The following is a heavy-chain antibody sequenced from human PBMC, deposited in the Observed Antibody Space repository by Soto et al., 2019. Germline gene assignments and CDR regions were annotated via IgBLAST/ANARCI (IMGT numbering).Heavy chain of an antibody. J-gene: IGHJ4*02. D-gene: IGHD3-22*01. CDR2: ISSSSSYT. CDR3: ARESYDSSGYRSGYFDY. V-gene: IGHV3-11*06. Sequence: DSYISSSSSYTNYADSVKGRFTISRDNAKNSLYLQMNSLRAEDTAVYYCARESYDSSGYRSGYFDYWGQGTLVTVSS.